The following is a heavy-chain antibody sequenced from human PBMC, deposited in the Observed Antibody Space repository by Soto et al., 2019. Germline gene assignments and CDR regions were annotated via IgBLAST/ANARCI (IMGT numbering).Heavy chain of an antibody. CDR3: ARDSGSPGSPFDI. Sequence: GGSLRLSCAASGFTFSYFALHWVRQAPGKGLECVALISSDGSNKYYTDSVKGRFTISRDNSKNTLYLQMNSLRAEDTAVYYCARDSGSPGSPFDIWGQGTMVTVSS. V-gene: IGHV3-30-3*01. CDR2: ISSDGSNK. CDR1: GFTFSYFA. J-gene: IGHJ3*02. D-gene: IGHD1-26*01.